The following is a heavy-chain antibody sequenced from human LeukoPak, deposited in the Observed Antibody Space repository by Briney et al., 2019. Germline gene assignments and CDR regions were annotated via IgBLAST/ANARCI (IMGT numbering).Heavy chain of an antibody. D-gene: IGHD3-22*01. Sequence: VASVKVSCKASGGTFSSYAISWVRQAPGQGLEWMGGIIPIFGTANYAQKFQGRVTITADESTSTAYMELSSLRSEDTAVYYCARDAGITMIVANWFDPWGQGTLVTVSS. J-gene: IGHJ5*02. CDR2: IIPIFGTA. V-gene: IGHV1-69*13. CDR3: ARDAGITMIVANWFDP. CDR1: GGTFSSYA.